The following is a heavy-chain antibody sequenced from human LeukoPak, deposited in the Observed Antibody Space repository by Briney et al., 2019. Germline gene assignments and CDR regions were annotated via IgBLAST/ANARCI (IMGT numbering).Heavy chain of an antibody. V-gene: IGHV3-30*18. Sequence: PGGSLRLPCAASGFTFTNYAMHWVRQAPGKGLEWVALISHDGNNKYYADSVKGRFTISRDNSKNTLYLQMNSLRAEDTAVYYCAKASNYYGMDVWGQGTTVTVSS. CDR1: GFTFTNYA. J-gene: IGHJ6*02. CDR2: ISHDGNNK. CDR3: AKASNYYGMDV.